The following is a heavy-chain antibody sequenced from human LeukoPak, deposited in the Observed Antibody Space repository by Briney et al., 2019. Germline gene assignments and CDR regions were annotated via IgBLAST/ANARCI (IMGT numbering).Heavy chain of an antibody. CDR3: ARSRITIFGVVDNWFDP. CDR2: INPNSGGT. Sequence: GASVKVSCKASGYTFTRYYMHWVRQAPGQGLEWMGRINPNSGGTNYAQKFQGRVTMTRDTSISTAYMELSRLRSDDTAVYYCARSRITIFGVVDNWFDPWGQGTLVTVSS. D-gene: IGHD3-3*01. V-gene: IGHV1-2*06. J-gene: IGHJ5*02. CDR1: GYTFTRYY.